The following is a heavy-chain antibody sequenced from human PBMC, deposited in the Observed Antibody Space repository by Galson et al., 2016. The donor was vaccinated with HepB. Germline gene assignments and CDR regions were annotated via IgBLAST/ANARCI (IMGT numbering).Heavy chain of an antibody. Sequence: SLRLSCAASGFNFDRFTMHWVRQRPGRGLEWVSFINRRGHFNYEDSAKGRFTISRDNGKNSLYLDMNSLTTEDTALYYCAKEADYSFPHFDSWGQGTLVTVSS. V-gene: IGHV3-43*01. CDR2: INRRGHF. CDR1: GFNFDRFT. J-gene: IGHJ4*02. CDR3: AKEADYSFPHFDS. D-gene: IGHD4-11*01.